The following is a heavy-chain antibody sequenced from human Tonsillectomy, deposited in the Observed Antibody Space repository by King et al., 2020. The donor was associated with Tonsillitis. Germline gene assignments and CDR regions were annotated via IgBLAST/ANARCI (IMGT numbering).Heavy chain of an antibody. Sequence: QLQESGPGLVKPSQTLSLTCNVSGGSISSSDYSWTWIRQPPGKGLEWIGYIFYSVNTFYNPSLKSRVTISVATSRTQFSLRLSSVTAADTAVYYCARSIPAARHQDAFDIWGQGTMVTVSS. D-gene: IGHD2-2*01. V-gene: IGHV4-30-4*01. CDR2: IFYSVNT. CDR1: GGSISSSDYS. J-gene: IGHJ3*02. CDR3: ARSIPAARHQDAFDI.